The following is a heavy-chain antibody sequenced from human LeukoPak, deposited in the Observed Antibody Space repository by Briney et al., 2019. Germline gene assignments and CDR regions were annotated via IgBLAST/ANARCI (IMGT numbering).Heavy chain of an antibody. V-gene: IGHV3-23*01. CDR3: ARRFRDCTNGVCYYYFDY. Sequence: GGSLRLSCAASGFTFSSYGMSWVRQAPGKGREWVSAISGSGGSTYYADSVKGRFTISRDNAKNSLYLQMNSLRAEDTALYYCARRFRDCTNGVCYYYFDYWGQGTLVTVSS. J-gene: IGHJ4*02. CDR2: ISGSGGST. CDR1: GFTFSSYG. D-gene: IGHD2-8*01.